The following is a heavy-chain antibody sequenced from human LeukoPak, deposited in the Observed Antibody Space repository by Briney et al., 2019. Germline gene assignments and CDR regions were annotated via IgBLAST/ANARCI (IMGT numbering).Heavy chain of an antibody. V-gene: IGHV4-34*01. CDR2: INHSGST. J-gene: IGHJ6*02. Sequence: SETLSLTCAVYGGSFSGYYWSWIRQPPGKGLEWIGEINHSGSTNYNPSLKSRVTVSVDTSKNQFSLKLSSVTAADTPVYYCARLVAYCSGGSCHDSYYYYYGMDVWGQGTTVTVSS. D-gene: IGHD2-15*01. CDR3: ARLVAYCSGGSCHDSYYYYYGMDV. CDR1: GGSFSGYY.